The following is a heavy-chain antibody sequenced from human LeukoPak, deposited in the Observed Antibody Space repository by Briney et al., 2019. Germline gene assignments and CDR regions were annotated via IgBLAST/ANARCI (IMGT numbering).Heavy chain of an antibody. J-gene: IGHJ4*02. V-gene: IGHV4-4*09. CDR3: ARHVDIVDYYFDY. CDR1: GGSISSYY. CDR2: IYTSGST. Sequence: PSETLSLTCTVSGGSISSYYWSWIRQPPGKGLEWIGYIYTSGSTNYNPSLKSRVTISVDTSKNQFSLKLSSVTAADTAVYYRARHVDIVDYYFDYWGQGTLVTVSS. D-gene: IGHD5-12*01.